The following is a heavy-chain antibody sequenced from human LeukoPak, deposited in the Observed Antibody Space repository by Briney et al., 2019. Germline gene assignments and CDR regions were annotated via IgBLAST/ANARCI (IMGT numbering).Heavy chain of an antibody. V-gene: IGHV3-66*01. CDR2: IYNGGNT. D-gene: IGHD5-12*01. CDR1: GFSVSSNY. Sequence: GGSLRLSCAASGFSVSSNYMSWVRQAPGKGLEWISLIYNGGNTYCADSVKGRFSISRDNSKNRLYLQMHSLRAEDTAIYYCAKDSGYSGYALDYWGQGTLVTVFS. J-gene: IGHJ4*02. CDR3: AKDSGYSGYALDY.